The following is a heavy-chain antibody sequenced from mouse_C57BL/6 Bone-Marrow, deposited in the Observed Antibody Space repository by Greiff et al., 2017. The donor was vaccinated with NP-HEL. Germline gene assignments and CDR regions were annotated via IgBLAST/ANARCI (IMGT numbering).Heavy chain of an antibody. CDR2: ILPGSGST. V-gene: IGHV1-9*01. D-gene: IGHD1-1*01. J-gene: IGHJ1*03. CDR1: GYTFTGYW. CDR3: ARGVTTVVAPYWYSDV. Sequence: QVQLKQSGAELMKPGASVKLSCKATGYTFTGYWIEWVKQRPGHGLEWIGEILPGSGSTNYNEKFKGKATFTADTSSNTAYMQLSSLTTEDSAIYYCARGVTTVVAPYWYSDVWGTGTTVTVSS.